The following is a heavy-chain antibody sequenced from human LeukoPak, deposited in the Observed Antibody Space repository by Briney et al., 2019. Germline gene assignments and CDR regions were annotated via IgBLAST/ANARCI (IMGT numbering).Heavy chain of an antibody. CDR1: GFTFRNYA. Sequence: GGSLRLSCGVFGFTFRNYAMSWVRRAPGRGPEWISYIGLGSGFVSYSDSVKGRFTISRDTARNSVDLHMSSLRAEDTAVYFCARDYKWAFDYWGQGALVTVSS. CDR2: IGLGSGFV. J-gene: IGHJ4*02. CDR3: ARDYKWAFDY. D-gene: IGHD1-20*01. V-gene: IGHV3-21*05.